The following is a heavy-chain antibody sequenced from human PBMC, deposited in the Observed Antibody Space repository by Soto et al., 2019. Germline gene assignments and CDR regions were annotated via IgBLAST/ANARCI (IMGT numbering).Heavy chain of an antibody. Sequence: EVQLVESGGGLVKPGGSLRLSCAASGFTFSSYSINWVRQAPGKGLEWVSSISSSSSYIYYADSVKGRFTISRDNARTSRYLQMNSLRAEDTAMYYCARQGSYGDHDYWGQGTLVTVSS. CDR2: ISSSSSYI. CDR1: GFTFSSYS. D-gene: IGHD4-17*01. J-gene: IGHJ4*02. V-gene: IGHV3-21*01. CDR3: ARQGSYGDHDY.